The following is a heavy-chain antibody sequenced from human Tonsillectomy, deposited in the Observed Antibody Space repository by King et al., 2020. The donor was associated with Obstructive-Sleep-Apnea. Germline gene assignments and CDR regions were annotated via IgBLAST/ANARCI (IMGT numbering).Heavy chain of an antibody. CDR2: MYYSGNT. CDR3: ARHRGVEDYGGYGDYFDY. Sequence: QLQESGPGLVKPSETLSLTCTVSGGSISNYYWSWIRQPPGKGLEWIGYMYYSGNTNFNPSLKSRVTISADTSKSQFSPRLSSVTAADTAIYYCARHRGVEDYGGYGDYFDYWGQGTLVTVSS. CDR1: GGSISNYY. V-gene: IGHV4-59*08. J-gene: IGHJ4*02. D-gene: IGHD5-12*01.